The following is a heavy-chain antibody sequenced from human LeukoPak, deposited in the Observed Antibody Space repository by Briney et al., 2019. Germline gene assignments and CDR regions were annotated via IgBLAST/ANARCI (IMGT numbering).Heavy chain of an antibody. CDR2: IYTSGST. CDR3: ASMVRGEFNY. CDR1: GGSISSGSYY. V-gene: IGHV4-61*02. J-gene: IGHJ4*02. Sequence: TSSETLSLTCTVSGGSISSGSYYWSWIRQPAGKGLEWIGRIYTSGSTNYNPSLKSRVTISVDTSKNQFSLKLSSVTAADTAVYYCASMVRGEFNYWGQGTLVTVSS. D-gene: IGHD3-10*01.